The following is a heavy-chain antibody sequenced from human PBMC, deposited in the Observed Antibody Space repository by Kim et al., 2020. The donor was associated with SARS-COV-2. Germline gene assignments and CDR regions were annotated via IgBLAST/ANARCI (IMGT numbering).Heavy chain of an antibody. V-gene: IGHV3-15*01. CDR2: IKSKTDGGTT. J-gene: IGHJ5*02. D-gene: IGHD5-12*01. CDR1: GFTFSNAW. Sequence: GGSLRLSCAASGFTFSNAWMSWVRQAPGKGLEWVGCIKSKTDGGTTDYAAPGKGRFTISRDDSTNTLYLQMNSLKTADTAVYYCTTVTSYIGYVGHNWFDPWGQGTLVTVSS. CDR3: TTVTSYIGYVGHNWFDP.